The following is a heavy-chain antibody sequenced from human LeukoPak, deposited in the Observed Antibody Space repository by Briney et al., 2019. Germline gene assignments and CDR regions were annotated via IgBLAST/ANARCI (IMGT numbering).Heavy chain of an antibody. CDR3: ARGVSSSSAYYYYMDV. Sequence: PSETLSLTCTVSGDSISSSNCYWGWIRQPPGKGLEWIGSIYFSGGTYYNASLKSRVTISVDTSKNQFSLKLSSVTAADTAVYYCARGVSSSSAYYYYMDVWGKGTTVTVSS. CDR1: GDSISSSNCY. D-gene: IGHD6-6*01. V-gene: IGHV4-39*07. J-gene: IGHJ6*03. CDR2: IYFSGGT.